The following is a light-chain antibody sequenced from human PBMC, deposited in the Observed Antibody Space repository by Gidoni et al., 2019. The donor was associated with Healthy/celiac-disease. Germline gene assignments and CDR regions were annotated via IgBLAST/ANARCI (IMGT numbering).Light chain of an antibody. J-gene: IGKJ5*01. CDR2: GAS. CDR1: QSVSSSY. V-gene: IGKV3-20*01. Sequence: ELVLTQSPGTLSLSPGERATLSCRASQSVSSSYLAWYQQKPGQAPRLLIYGASSRATGIPDRFSGRGSGTDFTLTISRLEPEDFAVYDCQQYGSSPPITFGQGTRLEIK. CDR3: QQYGSSPPIT.